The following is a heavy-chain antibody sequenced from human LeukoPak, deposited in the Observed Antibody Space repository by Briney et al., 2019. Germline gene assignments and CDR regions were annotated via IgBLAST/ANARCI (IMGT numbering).Heavy chain of an antibody. CDR2: VYFSGST. Sequence: SETLSLTCTVSGGSISTYYWSWIRQPPGKGLEWIGYVYFSGSTNYNPSLVGRVTISVDKSKNQFSLKLSSVTAADTAVYYCARDLYSSSWNWGQGTLVTVSS. J-gene: IGHJ4*02. CDR3: ARDLYSSSWN. D-gene: IGHD6-13*01. V-gene: IGHV4-59*12. CDR1: GGSISTYY.